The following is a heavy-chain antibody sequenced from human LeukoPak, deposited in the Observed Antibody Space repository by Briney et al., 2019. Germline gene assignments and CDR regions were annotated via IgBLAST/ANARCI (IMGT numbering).Heavy chain of an antibody. CDR3: AKRDSSGWYYYYYGMDV. CDR1: GFTFSSYG. CDR2: ISYDGSNK. V-gene: IGHV3-30*18. J-gene: IGHJ6*02. D-gene: IGHD6-19*01. Sequence: GGSLRLSCAASGFTFSSYGMHWVRQAPGKGLEWVAVISYDGSNKYYADSVKGRFIISRDNSKNTLYLQMNSLRAEDTAVYYCAKRDSSGWYYYYYGMDVWGQGTTVTVPS.